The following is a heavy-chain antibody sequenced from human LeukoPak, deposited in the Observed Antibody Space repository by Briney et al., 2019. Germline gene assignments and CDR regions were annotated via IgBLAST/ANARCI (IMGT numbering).Heavy chain of an antibody. CDR3: ARRVVVVPAAKYYYYMDV. CDR2: FYDSGST. Sequence: SETLSLTCTVSGGSISSSSYYWDWIRQPPGKGLVWIGSFYDSGSTYYNPCLNSRVTIHVDTSQHQVTLKLSSVTAADTAVYYCARRVVVVPAAKYYYYMDVWGKGTTATVSS. D-gene: IGHD2-2*01. V-gene: IGHV4-39*01. J-gene: IGHJ6*03. CDR1: GGSISSSSYY.